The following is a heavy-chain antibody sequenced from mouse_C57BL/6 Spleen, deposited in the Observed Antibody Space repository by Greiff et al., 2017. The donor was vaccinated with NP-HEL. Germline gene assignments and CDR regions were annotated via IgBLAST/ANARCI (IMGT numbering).Heavy chain of an antibody. D-gene: IGHD2-5*01. CDR3: ARGDYSNYVWFAY. CDR1: GFTFSDYG. J-gene: IGHJ3*01. Sequence: EVKLVESGGGLVKPGGSLKLSCAASGFTFSDYGMHWVRQAPEKGLEWVAYISSGSSTIYYADTVKGRFTISRDNAKNTLFLQMTSLRSEDTAMYYCARGDYSNYVWFAYWGQGTLVTVSA. CDR2: ISSGSSTI. V-gene: IGHV5-17*01.